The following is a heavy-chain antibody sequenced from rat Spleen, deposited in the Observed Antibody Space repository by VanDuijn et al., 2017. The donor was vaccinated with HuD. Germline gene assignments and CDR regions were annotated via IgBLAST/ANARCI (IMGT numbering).Heavy chain of an antibody. CDR1: GFALSDHF. V-gene: IGHV5-29*01. CDR3: ARRGYYSGAFAF. D-gene: IGHD1-1*01. J-gene: IGHJ3*01. Sequence: EVQLVESDGGLVQPGKSLTLSCAASGFALSDHFMAWVRQAPTKGLEWVATINYDGGTPYYRDSVKGRFTFSRNNAKSTLYLQMDSLRSEDTATYYCARRGYYSGAFAFWGQGTLVTVSS. CDR2: INYDGGTP.